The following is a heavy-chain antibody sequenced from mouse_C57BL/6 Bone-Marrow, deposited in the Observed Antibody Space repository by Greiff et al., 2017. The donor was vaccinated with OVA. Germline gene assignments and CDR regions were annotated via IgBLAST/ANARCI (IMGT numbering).Heavy chain of an antibody. CDR3: AEDRWGIPVAY. CDR2: ITHSGET. CDR1: GFPITSGYY. Sequence: QVQLKESGPGLVKPSQSLFLTCSITGFPITSGYYWIWIRQTPGKPLEWMGYITHSGETFYNPSLQSPISITRETSKNQFFLQLNSVTTEDTAMYYCAEDRWGIPVAYWGQGTLVTVSA. J-gene: IGHJ3*01. V-gene: IGHV12-3*01.